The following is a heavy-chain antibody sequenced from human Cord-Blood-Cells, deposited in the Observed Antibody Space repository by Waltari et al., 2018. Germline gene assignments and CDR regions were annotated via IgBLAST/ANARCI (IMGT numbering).Heavy chain of an antibody. D-gene: IGHD6-13*01. CDR3: ARVAAAGPDY. Sequence: EVQLVESGGGLVQPGGSLRLSCAASGFTFSSYWMHWVRQAPGKGRVWVSSINSDGSSTSYADAVKGRFTISRDNAKNTLYLQMNSLRAEDTAVYYCARVAAAGPDYWGQGTLVTVSS. CDR1: GFTFSSYW. V-gene: IGHV3-74*01. J-gene: IGHJ4*02. CDR2: INSDGSST.